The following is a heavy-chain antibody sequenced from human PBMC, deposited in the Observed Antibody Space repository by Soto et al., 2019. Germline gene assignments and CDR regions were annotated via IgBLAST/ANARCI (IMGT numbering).Heavy chain of an antibody. D-gene: IGHD2-15*01. V-gene: IGHV3-23*01. Sequence: EVRLLQSGGGLVQPGGSLRLSCAASGFTFSIYTMNWVRQAPGKGLEWVSTISDSGGSPFYADSVKGRFTISRDNSKNTLYLQMTSLRAEDTAVYYCANHYAPSPVVAAHPLDHWGQGTLVTVSS. CDR2: ISDSGGSP. CDR1: GFTFSIYT. CDR3: ANHYAPSPVVAAHPLDH. J-gene: IGHJ4*02.